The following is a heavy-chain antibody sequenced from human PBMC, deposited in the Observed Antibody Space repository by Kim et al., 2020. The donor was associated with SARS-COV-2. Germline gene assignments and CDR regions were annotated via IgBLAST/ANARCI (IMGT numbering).Heavy chain of an antibody. CDR2: ISTTSTYI. V-gene: IGHV3-21*01. CDR1: GFTFGSYT. D-gene: IGHD3-16*01. J-gene: IGHJ4*02. CDR3: TRWGQNLGGDY. Sequence: GGSLRLSCAASGFTFGSYTMVWVRQAPGKGLEWVSSISTTSTYIYYAALVKGRFTISRDNAKNSLYLQMNSLGAGDTAVYFCTRWGQNLGGDYWGQGTLV.